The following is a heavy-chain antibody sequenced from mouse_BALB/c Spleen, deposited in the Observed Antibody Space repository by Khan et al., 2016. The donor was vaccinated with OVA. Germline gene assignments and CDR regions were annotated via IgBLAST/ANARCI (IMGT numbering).Heavy chain of an antibody. CDR1: GYTFTNYG. J-gene: IGHJ4*01. CDR2: INRNTGEA. V-gene: IGHV9-3-1*01. Sequence: QIQLVQSGPELKKPGETVKISCKASGYTFTNYGMNWVKQAPGKGLKWMGWINRNTGEATYADDFKGRFAFSLETSASTAYLQIKNLKNEDTATYFCVRGGRRAMDYWGQGTSVTVSS. CDR3: VRGGRRAMDY. D-gene: IGHD3-3*01.